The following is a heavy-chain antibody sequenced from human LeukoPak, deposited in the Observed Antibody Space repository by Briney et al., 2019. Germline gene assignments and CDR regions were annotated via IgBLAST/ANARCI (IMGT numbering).Heavy chain of an antibody. CDR2: IYTSGST. CDR3: ARGGMATSRI. Sequence: PSETLSLTCTVSGGSISSYYWSWIRQPPGKGLEWIGYIYTSGSTNYNPSLKSRVTISVDTSKNQFSLKLSSVTAADTAVYYCARGGMATSRIWGQGTLVTVSS. J-gene: IGHJ4*02. V-gene: IGHV4-4*09. D-gene: IGHD5-24*01. CDR1: GGSISSYY.